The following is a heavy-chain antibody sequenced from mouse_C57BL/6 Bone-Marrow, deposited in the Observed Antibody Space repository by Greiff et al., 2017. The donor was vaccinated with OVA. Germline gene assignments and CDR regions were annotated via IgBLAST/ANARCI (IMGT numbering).Heavy chain of an antibody. D-gene: IGHD1-1*02. CDR2: INPSSGYT. J-gene: IGHJ2*01. Sequence: QVQLQQSGADLARPGASVKMSCKASGYTFTSYTMHWVKQRPGQGLEWIGYINPSSGYTKYNQKFKDKATLTADKSSSTAYMQLSSLTSEDSAVYYCARRGKNGLDYWGQGTTLTVSS. V-gene: IGHV1-4*01. CDR1: GYTFTSYT. CDR3: ARRGKNGLDY.